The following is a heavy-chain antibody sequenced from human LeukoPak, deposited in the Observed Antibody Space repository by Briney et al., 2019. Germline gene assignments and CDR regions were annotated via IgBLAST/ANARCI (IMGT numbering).Heavy chain of an antibody. CDR1: GFTFTTYS. CDR2: ISSSSSSI. Sequence: GGSLRLSCAASGFTFTTYSMNWVRQAPGKGLEWVSSISSSSSSIYYADSVKGRFTISRDNSRNTLYLQMNSVRAEDTAAYYRSIDRQYCSGGSCYPPCDYCGEGTLVTVSP. V-gene: IGHV3-21*01. J-gene: IGHJ4*02. D-gene: IGHD2-15*01. CDR3: SIDRQYCSGGSCYPPCDY.